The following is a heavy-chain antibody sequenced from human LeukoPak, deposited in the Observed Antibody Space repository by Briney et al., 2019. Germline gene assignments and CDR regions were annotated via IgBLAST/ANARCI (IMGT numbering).Heavy chain of an antibody. D-gene: IGHD3-3*01. V-gene: IGHV4-59*02. Sequence: KPSATLSLTCTVSGGSVSDYYWSWIRHQPGNWREWIGYIYYGGGTTYNTFLKSRVTMSVDTAKNQFSLKLRSVTAADTAVYYCARGDFCSKRNCYLRPMGVWGKGATVTVSS. J-gene: IGHJ6*03. CDR3: ARGDFCSKRNCYLRPMGV. CDR2: IYYGGGT. CDR1: GGSVSDYY.